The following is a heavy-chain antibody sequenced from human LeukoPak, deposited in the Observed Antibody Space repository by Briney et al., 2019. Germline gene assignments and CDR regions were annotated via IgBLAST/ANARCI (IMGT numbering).Heavy chain of an antibody. V-gene: IGHV3-11*01. CDR2: ISSSGSTI. CDR3: ARRRDFFDY. Sequence: GGALRLSCAASGFTLSDYYMSWIRQAPGKGLEWVSYISSSGSTIDYADSVKGRFTISRDNAKNSLYLQMSSLRAEDTAVYYCARRRDFFDYWGQGTLVTVSS. J-gene: IGHJ4*02. CDR1: GFTLSDYY.